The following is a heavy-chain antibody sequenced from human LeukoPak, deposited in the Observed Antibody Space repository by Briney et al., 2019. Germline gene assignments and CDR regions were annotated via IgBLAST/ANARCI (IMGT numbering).Heavy chain of an antibody. CDR1: GFSFSRYW. J-gene: IGHJ4*02. D-gene: IGHD3-3*01. CDR3: ARVADYDFLSGYYSPFDH. CDR2: IKGDESDD. Sequence: PGGSLRLSCAASGFSFSRYWMTWVRQAPGKGLEWVANIKGDESDDHYVASVRGRFTISRDNAKRSLYLQMNNLRAEDTGVYYCARVADYDFLSGYYSPFDHWGQGVLVTVSS. V-gene: IGHV3-7*01.